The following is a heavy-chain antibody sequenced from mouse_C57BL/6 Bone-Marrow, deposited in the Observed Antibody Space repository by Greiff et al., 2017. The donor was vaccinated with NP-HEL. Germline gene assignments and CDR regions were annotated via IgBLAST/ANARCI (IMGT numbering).Heavy chain of an antibody. V-gene: IGHV2-5*01. CDR1: GFSLTSYG. CDR3: AKNSIGWYFDY. D-gene: IGHD1-1*02. J-gene: IGHJ2*01. CDR2: IWSGGST. Sequence: QVQLQQSGPGLVQPSQSLSITCTVSGFSLTSYGVHWVRQSPGKGLEWLGVIWSGGSTDYNAAFMYSLRITKDNSKSQVFFKMNSLQADDTAIYYCAKNSIGWYFDYWGQGTTLTVSS.